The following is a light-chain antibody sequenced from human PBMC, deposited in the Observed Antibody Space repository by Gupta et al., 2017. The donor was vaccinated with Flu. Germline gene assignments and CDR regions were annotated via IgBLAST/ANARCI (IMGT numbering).Light chain of an antibody. J-gene: IGKJ2*04. CDR1: RDIEDY. CDR3: QQSYSTPSCS. V-gene: IGKV1-39*01. Sequence: DIQVTQSPSSLSASVGDRVSITCRAARDIEDYLNWYQQRPGEPPRLLIYASSNLQSGVPSRFSGSVSGTDFTLTISNLQPDDFATYYCQQSYSTPSCSFGQGT. CDR2: ASS.